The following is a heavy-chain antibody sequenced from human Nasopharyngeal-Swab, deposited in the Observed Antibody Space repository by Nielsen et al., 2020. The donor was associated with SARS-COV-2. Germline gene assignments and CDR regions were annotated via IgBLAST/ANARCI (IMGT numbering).Heavy chain of an antibody. Sequence: GESKISCTGSGYTFTHYWLGWVRQRPGKGLEWMGTISPGDSDARYSPSFRGHVAISVDNSISTTYLQWSTLRASDSAMYYCARRAGGGSYWIFDMWGQGTMVTVSS. CDR2: ISPGDSDA. V-gene: IGHV5-51*01. D-gene: IGHD3-10*01. J-gene: IGHJ3*02. CDR1: GYTFTHYW. CDR3: ARRAGGGSYWIFDM.